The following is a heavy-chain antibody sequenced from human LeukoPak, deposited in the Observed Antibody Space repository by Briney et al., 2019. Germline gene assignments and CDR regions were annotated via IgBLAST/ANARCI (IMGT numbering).Heavy chain of an antibody. CDR3: ARVRIAVAGKYYFDY. CDR2: INPNSGGT. Sequence: ASVKASCKASGYTFTDYYIHWVRQAPGQGLEWMGWINPNSGGTNYAQKFQGRVTMTRDTSISTAYMELSRLRSDDTAVYYCARVRIAVAGKYYFDYWGQATQVTVSS. J-gene: IGHJ4*02. D-gene: IGHD6-19*01. CDR1: GYTFTDYY. V-gene: IGHV1-2*02.